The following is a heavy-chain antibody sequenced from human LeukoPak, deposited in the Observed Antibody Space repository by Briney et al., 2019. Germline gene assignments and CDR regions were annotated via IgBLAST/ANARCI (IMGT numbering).Heavy chain of an antibody. Sequence: KSSETLSLTCTVSGGSISNSSYYWGWIRQPPGKGLEWIGSIYYSGSTYYNPSLKSRVTISVDTSKSQFSLRLSSVTAADTAVYYCARVLIYGLRRLLLGDYWGQGTLVTVSA. CDR1: GGSISNSSYY. CDR3: ARVLIYGLRRLLLGDY. CDR2: IYYSGST. D-gene: IGHD2-15*01. J-gene: IGHJ4*02. V-gene: IGHV4-39*07.